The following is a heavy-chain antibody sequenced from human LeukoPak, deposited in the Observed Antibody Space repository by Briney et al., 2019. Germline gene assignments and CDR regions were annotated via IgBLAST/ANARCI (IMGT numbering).Heavy chain of an antibody. V-gene: IGHV4-39*01. D-gene: IGHD3-10*01. CDR1: GGSISSTSYY. Sequence: SETLSLTCTVSGGSISSTSYYWGWTRQPPGKGLEWIGVFSYSGSTYDNPSLKSRVTISADTSKNQFSLKLTSVTAAETAVYYCGRVILGEAKSPIDCWGQGTLVTVSS. J-gene: IGHJ4*02. CDR3: GRVILGEAKSPIDC. CDR2: FSYSGST.